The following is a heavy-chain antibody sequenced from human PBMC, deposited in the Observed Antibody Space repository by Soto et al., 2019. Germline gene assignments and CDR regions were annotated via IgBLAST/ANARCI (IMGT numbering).Heavy chain of an antibody. CDR3: ASYRMVRGVIITAGGYYGMDV. D-gene: IGHD3-10*01. CDR1: GYSFTSYW. Sequence: GESLKISCKGSGYSFTSYWISWVRQMPGKGLEWMGRIDPSDSYTNYSPSFQGHVTISADKSISTAYPQWSSLKASDTAMYYCASYRMVRGVIITAGGYYGMDVWGQGTTVTVSS. J-gene: IGHJ6*02. CDR2: IDPSDSYT. V-gene: IGHV5-10-1*01.